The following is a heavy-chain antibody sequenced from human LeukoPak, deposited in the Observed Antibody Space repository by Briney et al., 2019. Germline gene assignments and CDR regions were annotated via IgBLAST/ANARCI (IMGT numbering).Heavy chain of an antibody. D-gene: IGHD1-26*01. CDR1: GGSISSSSYY. CDR2: IYYSGST. CDR3: ARLGVGATLVDY. Sequence: SETLSLTCTVSGGSISSSSYYWGWIRQPPGKGLEWIGSIYYSGSTYYNPSLKSRVTISVDTSKNQFSLKLSSVTAADTAVYYCARLGVGATLVDYWGQGTLVTVSS. J-gene: IGHJ4*02. V-gene: IGHV4-39*01.